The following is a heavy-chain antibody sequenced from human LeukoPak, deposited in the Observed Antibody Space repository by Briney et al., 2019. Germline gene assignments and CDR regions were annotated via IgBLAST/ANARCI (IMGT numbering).Heavy chain of an antibody. V-gene: IGHV3-53*04. CDR2: IYSGGST. D-gene: IGHD5-24*01. CDR1: GFTVSSNY. J-gene: IGHJ4*02. Sequence: GGSLSLSCAASGFTVSSNYMSWVRQAPGKGLEWVSVIYSGGSTYYADSVKGRFTISRHNSKNTLYLQMNSLRAEDTAVYYCARSADGYNGAQFDYWGQGTLVTVSS. CDR3: ARSADGYNGAQFDY.